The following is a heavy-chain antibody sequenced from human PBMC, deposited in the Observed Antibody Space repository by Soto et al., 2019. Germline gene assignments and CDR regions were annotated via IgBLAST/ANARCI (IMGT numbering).Heavy chain of an antibody. CDR2: IYYSGST. V-gene: IGHV4-31*03. D-gene: IGHD3-3*01. Sequence: QVQLHESGPGLVKPSQTLSLTCTVSAGSISSGGYYWSWIRQHPGKGLEWIGYIYYSGSTYYNPSLKSRVTISVDTSKNHFSLKLSSVTAADTAVYYCAREVNDFWSGSNYFDYWGQGTLVTVSS. CDR1: AGSISSGGYY. J-gene: IGHJ4*02. CDR3: AREVNDFWSGSNYFDY.